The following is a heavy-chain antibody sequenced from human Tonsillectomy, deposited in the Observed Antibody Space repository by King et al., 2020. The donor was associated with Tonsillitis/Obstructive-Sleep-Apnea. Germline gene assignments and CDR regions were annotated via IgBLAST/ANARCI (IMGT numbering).Heavy chain of an antibody. CDR1: GFIFSNAW. CDR3: TPDRRT. J-gene: IGHJ4*02. CDR2: IKSKTDGETR. Sequence: QLVQSGGDLVKPGGSLRLSCAASGFIFSNAWMSWVRQAPGKGLEWVGRIKSKTDGETRDYAAPVNGRFTISRDDSKDTVYLQMNSLKIEDTAVYYCTPDRRTGGQGTLVTVSS. V-gene: IGHV3-15*01.